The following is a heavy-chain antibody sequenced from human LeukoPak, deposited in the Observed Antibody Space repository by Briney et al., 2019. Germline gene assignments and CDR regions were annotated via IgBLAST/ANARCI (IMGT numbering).Heavy chain of an antibody. D-gene: IGHD3-10*01. CDR1: GFTFRSAW. V-gene: IGHV3-74*01. Sequence: GGSLRLSCAASGFTFRSAWMHWVRQAPGKGLVWVSRIRGDGGDANYADFVKGRYIISRDNAKSTLYLQMNGLGVEDTAVYYCVRDIVAGSGSYSDWGQGTLVTVSS. J-gene: IGHJ4*02. CDR2: IRGDGGDA. CDR3: VRDIVAGSGSYSD.